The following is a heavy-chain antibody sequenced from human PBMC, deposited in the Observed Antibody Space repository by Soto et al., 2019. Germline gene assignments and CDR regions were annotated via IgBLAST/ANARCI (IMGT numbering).Heavy chain of an antibody. Sequence: SETLSLTCAVYGGSFSGYYWSWIRQPPGKGLEWIGEINHSGSTNYNPSLKSRVTISVDTSKNQFSLKLSSVTAADTAVYYCARDGVTIYDYWGQGTLVTVSS. CDR2: INHSGST. J-gene: IGHJ4*02. CDR3: ARDGVTIYDY. D-gene: IGHD3-9*01. CDR1: GGSFSGYY. V-gene: IGHV4-34*01.